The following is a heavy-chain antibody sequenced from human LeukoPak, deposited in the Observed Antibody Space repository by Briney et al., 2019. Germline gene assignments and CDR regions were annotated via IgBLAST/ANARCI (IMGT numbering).Heavy chain of an antibody. J-gene: IGHJ4*02. CDR2: MNPNSGNT. CDR1: GYTFTSYD. D-gene: IGHD3-16*02. Sequence: ASVTVSCTASGYTFTSYDINWVRQATGQGLEWMGWMNPNSGNTGYAQKFQGRVTMTRNTSISTAYMELSSLRSEDTAVYYCARDLKKYDYVWGSYRRTFDYWGQGTLVTVSS. CDR3: ARDLKKYDYVWGSYRRTFDY. V-gene: IGHV1-8*01.